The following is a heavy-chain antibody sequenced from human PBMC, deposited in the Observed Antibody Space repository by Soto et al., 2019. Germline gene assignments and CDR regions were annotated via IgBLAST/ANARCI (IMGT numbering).Heavy chain of an antibody. J-gene: IGHJ4*02. V-gene: IGHV1-18*01. CDR1: GYTFTSYG. CDR2: ISAYNGNT. D-gene: IGHD3-22*01. Sequence: QVQLVQSGAEVKKPGASVKVSCKASGYTFTSYGISWVRQAPGQGLEWMGWISAYNGNTNYAQKLQGRVTMTTDTSTSTAYMELRSLRSDDTAVYYCARADMDYYDSSGDYNPYYFDYWGQGTLVTVSS. CDR3: ARADMDYYDSSGDYNPYYFDY.